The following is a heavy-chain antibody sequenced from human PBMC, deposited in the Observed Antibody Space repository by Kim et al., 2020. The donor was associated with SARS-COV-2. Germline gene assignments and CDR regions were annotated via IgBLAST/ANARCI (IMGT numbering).Heavy chain of an antibody. Sequence: GGSLRLSCAASGFTFGTNGMSWVRQAPGKGLEWVSYLTHRGDNRFYADSVKGRFTVSRDNSKDTMYLQMDSLRAEDTAVYYCAKVGSGWYFEHWGQGTLV. CDR3: AKVGSGWYFEH. CDR2: LTHRGDNR. V-gene: IGHV3-23*01. J-gene: IGHJ4*02. D-gene: IGHD6-25*01. CDR1: GFTFGTNG.